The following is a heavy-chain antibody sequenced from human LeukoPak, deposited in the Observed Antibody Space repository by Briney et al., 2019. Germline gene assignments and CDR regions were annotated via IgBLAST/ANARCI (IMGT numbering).Heavy chain of an antibody. CDR3: AREVSSSSWSVGWFDP. CDR1: GGTFSSYT. V-gene: IGHV1-69*04. D-gene: IGHD6-13*01. J-gene: IGHJ5*02. CDR2: IIPILGIA. Sequence: ASVKVFCKASGGTFSSYTISWVRQAPGQGLEWMGRIIPILGIANYAQKFEGRVTITADKSTSTAYMELSSLRSEDTAVYYCAREVSSSSWSVGWFDPWGQGTLVTVSP.